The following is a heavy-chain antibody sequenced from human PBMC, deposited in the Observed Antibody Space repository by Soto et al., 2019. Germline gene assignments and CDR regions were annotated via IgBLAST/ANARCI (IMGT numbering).Heavy chain of an antibody. Sequence: SETLSLTCAVSGGSISSSNWWSWVRQPPGKGLEWIGEIFLSGSTNYNPSLKSRVTISVDKSKNQFSLKLSSVTAADTAVYYCAREAATMVRGAYYFDYWGQGTLVTVSS. J-gene: IGHJ4*02. CDR2: IFLSGST. V-gene: IGHV4-4*02. CDR1: GGSISSSNW. CDR3: AREAATMVRGAYYFDY. D-gene: IGHD3-10*01.